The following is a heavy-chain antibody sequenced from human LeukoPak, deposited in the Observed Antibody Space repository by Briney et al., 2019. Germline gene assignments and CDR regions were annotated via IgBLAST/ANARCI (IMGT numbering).Heavy chain of an antibody. J-gene: IGHJ6*03. CDR1: GGTFSSYA. CDR2: IIPIFGTA. V-gene: IGHV1-69*06. CDR3: AREIYSSSHYYYYYMDV. D-gene: IGHD6-6*01. Sequence: ASVKVSCKASGGTFSSYAISWVRQAPGQGLEWMGGIIPIFGTANYAQKFQGRVTITADKSTSTAYMELSSLRSEDTAVYYCAREIYSSSHYYYYYMDVWGKGTTVTVSS.